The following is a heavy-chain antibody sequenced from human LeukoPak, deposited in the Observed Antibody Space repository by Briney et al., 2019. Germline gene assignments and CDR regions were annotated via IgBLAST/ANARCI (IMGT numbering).Heavy chain of an antibody. J-gene: IGHJ4*02. CDR1: GVSIGSHY. CDR2: VYNSGNT. Sequence: SETLSLTCTVAGVSIGSHYWSWIRQSPGKGLEWIGCVYNSGNTVYNPSLTGRVTISVDTSKNQYSLNLRSVTAADAAVYYCARDAYWGQGILVTVSS. CDR3: ARDAY. V-gene: IGHV4-59*11.